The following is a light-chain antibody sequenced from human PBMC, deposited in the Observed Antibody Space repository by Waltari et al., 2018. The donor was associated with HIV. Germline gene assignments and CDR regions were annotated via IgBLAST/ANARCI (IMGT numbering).Light chain of an antibody. J-gene: IGLJ2*01. CDR3: AAWDDSLNGVI. CDR1: SSTTGSKP. V-gene: IGLV1-44*01. CDR2: NNK. Sequence: QSVLTQPPSASGTPGQRVTISCSGSSSTTGSKPATWYQQLPGTAPKLLIYNNKQRPSGVPDRFSGSKSGTSASLAISGLQSEDEADYYCAAWDDSLNGVIFGGGTKLTVL.